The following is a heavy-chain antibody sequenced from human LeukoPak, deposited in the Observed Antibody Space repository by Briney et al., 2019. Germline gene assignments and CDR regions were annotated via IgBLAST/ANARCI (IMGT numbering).Heavy chain of an antibody. V-gene: IGHV3-53*01. D-gene: IGHD4-4*01. CDR2: IYSGGST. Sequence: GGSLRLSCAASGFTFSSYWMSWVRQAPGKGLEWVSVIYSGGSTYYADSVKGRFTISRDNSKNTLYLQMNSLRAEDTAVYYCARDLQCDYWGQGTLVTVSS. CDR3: ARDLQCDY. J-gene: IGHJ4*02. CDR1: GFTFSSYW.